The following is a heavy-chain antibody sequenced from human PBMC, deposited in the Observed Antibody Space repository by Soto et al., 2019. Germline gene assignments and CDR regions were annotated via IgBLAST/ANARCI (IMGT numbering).Heavy chain of an antibody. CDR3: AGHRARIAAAGYYYYYGMDV. CDR2: IYYSGST. V-gene: IGHV4-39*01. D-gene: IGHD6-13*01. Sequence: SETLSLTCTVSGGSISSSSYYWGWIRQPPGKGLEWIGSIYYSGSTYYNPSLKGRVIISVDTSKTQFPLKLSSVTAADTAVYYCAGHRARIAAAGYYYYYGMDVWGQGTTVTVSS. J-gene: IGHJ6*02. CDR1: GGSISSSSYY.